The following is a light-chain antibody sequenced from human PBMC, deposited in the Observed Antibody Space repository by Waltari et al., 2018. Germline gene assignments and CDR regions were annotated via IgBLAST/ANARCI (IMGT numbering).Light chain of an antibody. V-gene: IGKV1-5*01. CDR1: QTICTW. Sequence: IQMTQSPSTLSASVCDRVTITCRASQTICTWFAWYQHKPGQAPKLLIYDASTIQSGVPSRFSGSGSGTEFSLTISTLQPDDFATYYCQQYQTFRTFGRGTRVELK. CDR2: DAS. CDR3: QQYQTFRT. J-gene: IGKJ1*01.